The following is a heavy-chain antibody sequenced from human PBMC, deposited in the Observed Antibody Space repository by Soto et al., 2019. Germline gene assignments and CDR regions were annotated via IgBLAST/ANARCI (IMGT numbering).Heavy chain of an antibody. CDR3: ASSWQQNGMDV. J-gene: IGHJ6*02. V-gene: IGHV3-74*01. D-gene: IGHD6-13*01. CDR1: GFTFSSYW. CDR2: INSDGSST. Sequence: GGSLRLSCAASGFTFSSYWMLWVRQAPGKGLVWVSRINSDGSSTSYADSVKGRFTISRDNAKNTLYLQMNSLRAEDTAVYYCASSWQQNGMDVWGQGTTVTVSS.